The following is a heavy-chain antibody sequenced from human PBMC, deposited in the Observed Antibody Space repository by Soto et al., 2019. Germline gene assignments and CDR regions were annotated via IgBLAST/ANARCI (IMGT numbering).Heavy chain of an antibody. CDR3: VGDRDTTTPMVHGNY. Sequence: PSETLSLTCTVSGDSISSYYWSWIRQPPGKGLEWIGYIHYSGSTNYNPSLKSRVTISVDTSKNQFSLRLSSVTAADTAIYHCVGDRDTTTPMVHGNYWGQGTLVTVSS. D-gene: IGHD5-18*01. J-gene: IGHJ4*02. CDR2: IHYSGST. V-gene: IGHV4-59*12. CDR1: GDSISSYY.